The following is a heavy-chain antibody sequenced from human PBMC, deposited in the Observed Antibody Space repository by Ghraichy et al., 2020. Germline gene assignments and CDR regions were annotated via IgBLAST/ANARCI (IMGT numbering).Heavy chain of an antibody. J-gene: IGHJ4*02. CDR3: AREGYSGYVDY. D-gene: IGHD5-12*01. CDR2: IYSGGST. CDR1: GFTVSSNY. V-gene: IGHV3-53*01. Sequence: GESLNISCAASGFTVSSNYMSWVRQAPGKGLEWVSVIYSGGSTYYADSVKGRFTISRDNSKNTLYLQMNSLRAEDTAVYYCAREGYSGYVDYWGQGTLVTVSS.